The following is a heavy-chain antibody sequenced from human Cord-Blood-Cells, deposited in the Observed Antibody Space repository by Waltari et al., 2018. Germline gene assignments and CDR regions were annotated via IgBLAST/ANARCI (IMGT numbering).Heavy chain of an antibody. J-gene: IGHJ2*01. Sequence: QVTLVQSGAEVKKPVASVKVSCKASGYTFTGSHMPSVRQAPGQGLEWMGWINPNSGGTNYAQKFQGRVTMTRDTSISTAYMELSRLRSDDTAVYYCARRLSTYWYFDLWGRGTLVTVSS. CDR3: ARRLSTYWYFDL. V-gene: IGHV1-2*02. CDR1: GYTFTGSH. CDR2: INPNSGGT.